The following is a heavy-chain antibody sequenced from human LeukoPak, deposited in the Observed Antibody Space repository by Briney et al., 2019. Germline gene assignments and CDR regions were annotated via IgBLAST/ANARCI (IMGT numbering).Heavy chain of an antibody. CDR1: GFTFCSYW. Sequence: GGALGLSCEASGFTFCSYWMHWVRPAPGKGLVWVSRINSDGSSTSYADSVKGRFTISRDNAKNTLYLQMNSLRAEDTAVYYCARDRYGDYETIDAFDIWGQGTMVTVSS. CDR3: ARDRYGDYETIDAFDI. CDR2: INSDGSST. V-gene: IGHV3-74*01. J-gene: IGHJ3*02. D-gene: IGHD4-17*01.